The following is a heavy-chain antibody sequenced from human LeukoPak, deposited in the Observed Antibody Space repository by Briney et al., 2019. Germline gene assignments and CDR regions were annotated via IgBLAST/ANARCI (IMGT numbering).Heavy chain of an antibody. J-gene: IGHJ4*02. CDR1: GFTFSNYW. D-gene: IGHD4-11*01. V-gene: IGHV3-74*01. Sequence: GGSLRLSCAASGFTFSNYWIYWVRQAPGKGLVWVSRINESGRTTTYADSVKGRFTISRDNAKNTVYLQMNSLRAEDTAVYYCAREGGTVTMYDYWGLGTLVTVSS. CDR2: INESGRTT. CDR3: AREGGTVTMYDY.